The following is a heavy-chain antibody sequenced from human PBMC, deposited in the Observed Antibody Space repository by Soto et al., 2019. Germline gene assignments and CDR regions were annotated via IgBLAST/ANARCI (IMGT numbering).Heavy chain of an antibody. CDR3: ARESNDFWSGYSSNWFDP. Sequence: QVQLVESGGVVLQPGRSLRLSCAASGFTFSSYGMHVVLQAPGKGLEWVAVIWYDGSNKYYADSVKGRFTISRDNSKNTLYLQMNSLRAEDTAVYYCARESNDFWSGYSSNWFDPWGQGTLVTVSS. V-gene: IGHV3-33*01. CDR2: IWYDGSNK. CDR1: GFTFSSYG. D-gene: IGHD3-3*01. J-gene: IGHJ5*02.